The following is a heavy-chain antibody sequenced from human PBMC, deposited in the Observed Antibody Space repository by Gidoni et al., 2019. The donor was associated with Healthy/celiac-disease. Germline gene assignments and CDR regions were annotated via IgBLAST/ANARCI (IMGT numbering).Heavy chain of an antibody. CDR1: RYSFTSYW. Sequence: EVQLVQSGAEVKKPGESLKISCKGSRYSFTSYWIGCVRQMPGHGLEWMGIIYPGDSDTRYSPSFQGQVTMSADKSISTAYLQWSSRKASDTAMYYCARPPRGSPGKMATIEFAWWGQGTMVTVSS. D-gene: IGHD5-12*01. CDR2: IYPGDSDT. V-gene: IGHV5-51*01. CDR3: ARPPRGSPGKMATIEFAW. J-gene: IGHJ3*01.